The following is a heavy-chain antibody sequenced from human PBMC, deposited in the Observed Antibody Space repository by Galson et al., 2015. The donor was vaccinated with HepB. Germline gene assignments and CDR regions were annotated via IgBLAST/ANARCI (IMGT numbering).Heavy chain of an antibody. D-gene: IGHD2-2*02. CDR2: FDPEDGET. Sequence: SVKVSCKVSGYTLTELSMHWVRQAPGKGLEWMGGFDPEDGETIYAQKFQGRVTMTEDTSTDTAYMELSSLRSEDTAAYYCATAAHSYCSSTSCYTSDYWGQGTLVTVSS. J-gene: IGHJ4*02. CDR1: GYTLTELS. V-gene: IGHV1-24*01. CDR3: ATAAHSYCSSTSCYTSDY.